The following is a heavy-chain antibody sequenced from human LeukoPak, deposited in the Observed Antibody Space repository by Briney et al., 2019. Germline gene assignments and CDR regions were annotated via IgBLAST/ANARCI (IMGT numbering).Heavy chain of an antibody. V-gene: IGHV3-23*01. CDR2: IGGSDGST. CDR1: GFTFSGYA. D-gene: IGHD3-9*01. J-gene: IGHJ4*02. CDR3: AREGLRYFDWLTGAFDY. Sequence: GGSLRLSCAASGFTFSGYAMSWVRQAPGKGLEWVSAIGGSDGSTYYADSVKGRFTISRDNSKNTLYLQMNSLRAEDTAVYYCAREGLRYFDWLTGAFDYWGQGTLVTVSS.